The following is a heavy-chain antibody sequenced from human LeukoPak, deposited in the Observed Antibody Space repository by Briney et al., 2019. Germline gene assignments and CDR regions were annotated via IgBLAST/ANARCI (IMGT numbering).Heavy chain of an antibody. Sequence: PGGSLRLSCAASGFTFSTYSMNWVRQAPGKGLEWVSSISGSSTYIFYADSVKGRFTISRDNAKNSLYLQMNSLRVEDTAVYYCARAKGTERDYWGQGTLVTVSS. J-gene: IGHJ4*02. CDR3: ARAKGTERDY. V-gene: IGHV3-21*01. D-gene: IGHD3/OR15-3a*01. CDR2: ISGSSTYI. CDR1: GFTFSTYS.